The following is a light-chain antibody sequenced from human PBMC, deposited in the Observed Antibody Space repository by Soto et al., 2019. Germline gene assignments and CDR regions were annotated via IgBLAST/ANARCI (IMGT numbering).Light chain of an antibody. CDR1: ISDVCTYNY. CDR3: CSYAGSYIFV. CDR2: DVS. J-gene: IGLJ1*01. V-gene: IGLV2-11*01. Sequence: QSALIQPRSVSGSPGQSVTISCTGTISDVCTYNYVSWYRQNPGKAPKLMISDVSKRPSGVPDRFSGSKSDNTASLTISGLQAEDEGDYYCCSYAGSYIFVFGTGTKVTVL.